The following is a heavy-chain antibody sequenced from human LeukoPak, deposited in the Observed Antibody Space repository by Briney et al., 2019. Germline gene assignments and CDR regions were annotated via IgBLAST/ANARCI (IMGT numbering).Heavy chain of an antibody. V-gene: IGHV1-18*01. CDR1: GYTFTSYG. J-gene: IGHJ6*02. CDR2: ISAYNGNT. Sequence: GASVKVSCKASGYTFTSYGISWVRQAPGQGLEWMGWISAYNGNTAYAQKLQGRLTMTTDTSTSTAYMELRSLRSDDTAVYYCAIHLGGYYDILTGYSPWSYGMDVWGQGTTVTVSS. CDR3: AIHLGGYYDILTGYSPWSYGMDV. D-gene: IGHD3-9*01.